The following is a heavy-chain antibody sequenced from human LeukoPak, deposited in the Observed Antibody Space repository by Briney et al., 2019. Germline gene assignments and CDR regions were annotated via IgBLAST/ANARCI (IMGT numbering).Heavy chain of an antibody. V-gene: IGHV4-59*08. CDR1: GGSISSYY. Sequence: SETLSLTCTVSGGSISSYYWSWIRQPPGKGLEWIGYIYYSGSTKYNPSLRSRVSMSLDTPKNHFSLRLSSVTAADAAVYYCAATVAGPNCFDTWGQGTQATVSS. CDR2: IYYSGST. J-gene: IGHJ5*02. CDR3: AATVAGPNCFDT. D-gene: IGHD6-19*01.